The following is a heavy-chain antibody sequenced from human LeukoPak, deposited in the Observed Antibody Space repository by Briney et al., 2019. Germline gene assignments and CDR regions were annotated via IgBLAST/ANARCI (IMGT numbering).Heavy chain of an antibody. CDR3: AKSLHRSGWSFDY. V-gene: IGHV3-30*18. CDR2: ISYDGSNK. CDR1: GFTFSSYG. D-gene: IGHD6-19*01. J-gene: IGHJ4*02. Sequence: PGRSLRLSCAASGFTFSSYGMHWVRQAPGKGLEWVAVISYDGSNKYYADSVKGRFTISRDNSKNTLYLQMNSLRAEDTAVYYCAKSLHRSGWSFDYWGQGTLDTVSS.